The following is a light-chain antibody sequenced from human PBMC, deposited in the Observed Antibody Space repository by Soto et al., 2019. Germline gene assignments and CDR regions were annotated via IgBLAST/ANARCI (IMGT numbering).Light chain of an antibody. CDR3: SSYTSRSSYVV. Sequence: QSALTQPASASGSPGQSITISCTGTSSDVGGYNYVSWYQQHPGKATKLMIYDVSNRPSGVSNRFSGSKSGNTASLTISGLQAEDEADYYCSSYTSRSSYVVFGGGTKVTVL. CDR2: DVS. J-gene: IGLJ2*01. CDR1: SSDVGGYNY. V-gene: IGLV2-14*03.